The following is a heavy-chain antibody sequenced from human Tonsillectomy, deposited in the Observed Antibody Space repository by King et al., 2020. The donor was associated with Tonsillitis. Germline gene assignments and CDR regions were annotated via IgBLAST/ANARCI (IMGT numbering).Heavy chain of an antibody. V-gene: IGHV4-59*01. J-gene: IGHJ4*02. CDR2: IYSSVGA. CDR1: RGSSSNYY. CDR3: ARDHSGSYLDYFDS. D-gene: IGHD1-26*01. Sequence: VQLQESGPGLVKASETLSLTCSVSRGSSSNYYWSWIRQPPGKGLEGIGYIYSSVGANYNPSLKSRGTISVDTSKNQFSLKLTSVTAADTAVYYCARDHSGSYLDYFDSWGQGTLVTVSS.